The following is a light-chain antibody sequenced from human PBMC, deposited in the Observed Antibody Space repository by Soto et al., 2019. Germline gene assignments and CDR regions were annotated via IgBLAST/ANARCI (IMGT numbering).Light chain of an antibody. CDR3: SSYTRSRNSRV. Sequence: QSVLTQPASVSGSPGQSVTISCTGTTSDVGGYNYISWYQQYPGKAPKLLIYEVTNRPSGVSDRFSGSNSGNTASLTISGLQADDEAEYYCSSYTRSRNSRVFGTGTKVTVL. V-gene: IGLV2-14*01. CDR1: TSDVGGYNY. J-gene: IGLJ1*01. CDR2: EVT.